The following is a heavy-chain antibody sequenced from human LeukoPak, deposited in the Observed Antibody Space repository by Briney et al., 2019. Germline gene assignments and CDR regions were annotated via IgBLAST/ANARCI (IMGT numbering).Heavy chain of an antibody. CDR1: GGSFSGYY. D-gene: IGHD3-10*01. CDR2: INHSGST. V-gene: IGHV4-34*01. Sequence: SETLSLTCAVYGGSFSGYYWSWIRQPPGKGLEWIGEINHSGSTNYNPSLKSRVTISVDTSKNQFSLKLSSVTAADTAVYYCARHPVRGVTRHPFDCWGQGTLVTVSS. J-gene: IGHJ4*02. CDR3: ARHPVRGVTRHPFDC.